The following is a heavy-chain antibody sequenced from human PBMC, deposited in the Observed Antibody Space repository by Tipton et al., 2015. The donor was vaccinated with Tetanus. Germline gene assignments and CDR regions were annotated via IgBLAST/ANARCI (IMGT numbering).Heavy chain of an antibody. CDR1: GGSVSNGGYS. Sequence: LSLTCAVSGGSVSNGGYSWSWIRQPPGKGLEWVSSIGWNSGGIAYADSVKGRFTISRDNAKNLVFLQMNSLRAEDTAVYYCARATGGYRGYDYVDFWGQGTQVAVSS. CDR2: IGWNSGGI. CDR3: ARATGGYRGYDYVDF. V-gene: IGHV3-9*01. D-gene: IGHD5-12*01. J-gene: IGHJ4*02.